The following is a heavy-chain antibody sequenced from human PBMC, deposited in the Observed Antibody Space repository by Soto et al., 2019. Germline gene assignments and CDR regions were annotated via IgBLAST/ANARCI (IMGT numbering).Heavy chain of an antibody. Sequence: SETLSLTCTVSGASISGFYWSWIRKSAGKGLEWIGRIYATGTTDYNPSLKSRVMMSVDTSKKQFSLKLRSVTAADTAVYYCVRDATKNLRDWFDPWGQGISVTVSS. CDR3: VRDATKNLRDWFDP. CDR1: GASISGFY. V-gene: IGHV4-4*07. D-gene: IGHD1-1*01. J-gene: IGHJ5*02. CDR2: IYATGTT.